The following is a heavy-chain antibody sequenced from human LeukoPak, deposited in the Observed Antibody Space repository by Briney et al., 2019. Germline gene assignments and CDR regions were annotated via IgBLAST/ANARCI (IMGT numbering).Heavy chain of an antibody. D-gene: IGHD6-19*01. V-gene: IGHV3-23*01. CDR1: GFTFSSYA. CDR2: ISGGGSST. Sequence: GVSLRLSCAASGFTFSSYAMNWVRQAPGKGLEWVSTISGGGSSTYYADSVKGRLTISRDNSKNTLYPQMNSLRAEDTAIYYCAKDTVYSSGWLLFWGQGTLVTVSS. J-gene: IGHJ4*02. CDR3: AKDTVYSSGWLLF.